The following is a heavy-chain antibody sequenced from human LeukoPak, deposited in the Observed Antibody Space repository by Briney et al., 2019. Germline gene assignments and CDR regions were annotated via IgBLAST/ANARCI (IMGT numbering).Heavy chain of an antibody. Sequence: SKTLSLTCAVYGGSFSGYYWSWIRQPPGKGLEWIGEINHSGSTNYNPSLKSRVTISVDTSKNQFSLKLSSVTAADTAVYYCARAGWLQRYYYYMDVWGKGTTVTVSS. CDR1: GGSFSGYY. CDR2: INHSGST. CDR3: ARAGWLQRYYYYMDV. V-gene: IGHV4-34*01. D-gene: IGHD5-24*01. J-gene: IGHJ6*03.